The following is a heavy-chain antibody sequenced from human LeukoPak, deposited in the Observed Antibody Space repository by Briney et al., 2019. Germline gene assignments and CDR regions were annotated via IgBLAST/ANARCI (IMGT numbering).Heavy chain of an antibody. V-gene: IGHV3-30*18. CDR3: AKDFHDYGDYVDY. J-gene: IGHJ4*02. CDR2: ISYDGSNK. CDR1: GFTFSSYG. Sequence: PGGSLRLSCAASGFTFSSYGMHWVRQAPGKGLEWVAVISYDGSNKYYADSVKGRFTISRDNSKNTLYLQMNSLRAGDTAVYYCAKDFHDYGDYVDYWGQGTLVTVSS. D-gene: IGHD4-17*01.